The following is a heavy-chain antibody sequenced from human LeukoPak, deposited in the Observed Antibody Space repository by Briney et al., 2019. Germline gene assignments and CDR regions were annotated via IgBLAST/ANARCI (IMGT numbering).Heavy chain of an antibody. CDR1: RFTFSNYW. D-gene: IGHD2-2*01. V-gene: IGHV3-7*01. CDR3: SSQPAVLDLDY. CDR2: IKPDGSGK. Sequence: GGSLRLSCAASRFTFSNYWMTWVRQGPGKELEWVANIKPDGSGKNYVDSVKGRFTISRDNAKNSLYLQMNSLRVEDTAVYYCSSQPAVLDLDYWSQGTLVTVSS. J-gene: IGHJ4*02.